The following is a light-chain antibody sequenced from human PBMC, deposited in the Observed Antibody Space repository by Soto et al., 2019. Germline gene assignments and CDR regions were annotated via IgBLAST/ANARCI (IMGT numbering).Light chain of an antibody. CDR1: SSDVGGYNY. CDR3: SSHSSSSTLVV. J-gene: IGLJ2*01. V-gene: IGLV2-14*03. Sequence: QSALTQPASMSGSPGQSITISCTGTSSDVGGYNYASWYRQHPGKAPKPMIYDVNNRPSGVSNRFSGSKSGNTASLTISGLQAEDEADYYCSSHSSSSTLVVFGGGTKLTVL. CDR2: DVN.